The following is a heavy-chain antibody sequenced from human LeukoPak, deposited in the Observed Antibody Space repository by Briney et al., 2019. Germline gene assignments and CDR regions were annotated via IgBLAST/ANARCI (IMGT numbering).Heavy chain of an antibody. CDR1: GYTFTSYG. D-gene: IGHD6-13*01. V-gene: IGHV1-18*01. J-gene: IGHJ5*02. Sequence: ASVKVSCNASGYTFTSYGISWVRQAPGQGLEWMGWISAYNGNTNYAQKLQGRVTMTTDTSTSTAYMELRSLRSDDTAVYYCARAFKGKSSSSQFDPWGQGTLVTVSS. CDR2: ISAYNGNT. CDR3: ARAFKGKSSSSQFDP.